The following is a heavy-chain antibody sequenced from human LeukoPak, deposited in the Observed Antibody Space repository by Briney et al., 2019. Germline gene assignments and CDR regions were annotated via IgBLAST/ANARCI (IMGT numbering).Heavy chain of an antibody. Sequence: PSETLSLTCIVSGGSISNYYWNWIRQSPGKGLEWIGYVSDSDNSNYSPSLKSRLTLSLDTSQNKFSLRLSSVTAADSAVYFCARGVVYNYGYPYFDYWGLGTLVTVSS. V-gene: IGHV4-59*01. J-gene: IGHJ4*02. CDR2: VSDSDNS. CDR3: ARGVVYNYGYPYFDY. D-gene: IGHD5-18*01. CDR1: GGSISNYY.